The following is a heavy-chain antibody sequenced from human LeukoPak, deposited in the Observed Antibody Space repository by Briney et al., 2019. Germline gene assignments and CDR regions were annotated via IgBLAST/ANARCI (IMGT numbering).Heavy chain of an antibody. Sequence: GGSLRLSCTASGFTFSSYWMSWVRQAPGKGLEWVANIKQDGGEKYYVDSVKGRFTISRDNAKNSLYLQMNSLRAEDTAVYHCAKWAGSGEVTRYYFGPFDFWGQGTLVTVSS. D-gene: IGHD2/OR15-2a*01. V-gene: IGHV3-7*02. CDR2: IKQDGGEK. CDR3: AKWAGSGEVTRYYFGPFDF. CDR1: GFTFSSYW. J-gene: IGHJ4*02.